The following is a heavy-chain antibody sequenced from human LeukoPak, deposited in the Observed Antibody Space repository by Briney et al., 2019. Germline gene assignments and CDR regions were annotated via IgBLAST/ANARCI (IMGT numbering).Heavy chain of an antibody. J-gene: IGHJ5*02. CDR3: ARAPYDSSGYWFDP. CDR1: GFTFSDYY. D-gene: IGHD3-22*01. Sequence: GGSLRLSCAASGFTFSDYYMSWIRQAPGKGLEWVSYISSSGSTIYYADSVKGRFTISRDNAKNSLYLQMNSLRAEDTAVYYCARAPYDSSGYWFDPWGQGTLVTVSS. V-gene: IGHV3-11*01. CDR2: ISSSGSTI.